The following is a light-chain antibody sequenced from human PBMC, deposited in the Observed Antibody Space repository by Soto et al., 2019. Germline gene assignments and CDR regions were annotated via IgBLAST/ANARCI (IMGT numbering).Light chain of an antibody. CDR1: QSVRSS. CDR2: GAS. J-gene: IGKJ1*01. CDR3: KQYNNWPQT. V-gene: IGKV3-15*01. Sequence: EIVMTQSPATLSVSPGERATLSCRASQSVRSSIAWYQHKPGQAPRLLIYGASTRATGIPARISGSGSGTEFTLTISSLQSEDFAVYYCKQYNNWPQTFGQGTKGDIK.